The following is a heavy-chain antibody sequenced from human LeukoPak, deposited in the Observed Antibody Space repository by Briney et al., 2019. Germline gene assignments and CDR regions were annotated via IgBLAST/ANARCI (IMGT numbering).Heavy chain of an antibody. CDR3: ARTVVVTAEHAFDI. Sequence: SVKVSCKASGGTFSSYTINWVRQVPGQGLDWMGGIIPIFGTTNYAQKFQGRVTITADKSTSTAYMELSSLRSEDTAVYYCARTVVVTAEHAFDIWGQGTMVTVSS. CDR2: IIPIFGTT. D-gene: IGHD2-21*02. CDR1: GGTFSSYT. V-gene: IGHV1-69*06. J-gene: IGHJ3*02.